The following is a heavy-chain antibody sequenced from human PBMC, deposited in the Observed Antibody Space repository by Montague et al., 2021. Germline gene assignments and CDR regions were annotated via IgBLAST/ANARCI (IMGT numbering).Heavy chain of an antibody. CDR3: AKQDYFVSGNSYKGIDA. Sequence: SETLSLTCTVSSGSIFHAHWSWVRQPPGKGLEWLGSMFYGGATSNNPSLKSRVTMSIDTSTNQFSLKLSFVTAADTAVYYCAKQDYFVSGNSYKGIDAWGQGILVTVSS. CDR2: MFYGGAT. J-gene: IGHJ5*02. D-gene: IGHD3-10*01. CDR1: SGSIFHAH. V-gene: IGHV4-59*08.